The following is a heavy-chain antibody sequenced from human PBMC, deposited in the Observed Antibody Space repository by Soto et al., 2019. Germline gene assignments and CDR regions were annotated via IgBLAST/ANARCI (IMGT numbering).Heavy chain of an antibody. CDR3: AHGSCSSADCYPNPYLDY. D-gene: IGHD2-2*01. J-gene: IGHJ4*02. V-gene: IGHV2-5*02. CDR1: GFSLSTTAEG. Sequence: QITLKESGPTLVKPTQPLTLTCTFSGFSLSTTAEGVGWIRQPPGKALEWLALIYWDDDERYSPSMKSRLTITKDTSKNQVVLRMTNVDPVDTATYYCAHGSCSSADCYPNPYLDYWGQGILVTGSS. CDR2: IYWDDDE.